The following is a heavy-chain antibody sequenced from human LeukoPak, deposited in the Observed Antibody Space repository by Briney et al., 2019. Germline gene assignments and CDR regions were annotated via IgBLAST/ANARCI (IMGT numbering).Heavy chain of an antibody. V-gene: IGHV4-34*01. J-gene: IGHJ6*03. Sequence: SETLSLTCAVYGGSFSVYYWSWIRQPPGKALEWFGEINHSGSTNYNPSLESRVSISVDTSKNQFSLKLSSVAAADTAVYYCARGLPTWATGQDYYYYYYMDVWGKGTTVTVSS. CDR3: ARGLPTWATGQDYYYYYYMDV. D-gene: IGHD2/OR15-2a*01. CDR1: GGSFSVYY. CDR2: INHSGST.